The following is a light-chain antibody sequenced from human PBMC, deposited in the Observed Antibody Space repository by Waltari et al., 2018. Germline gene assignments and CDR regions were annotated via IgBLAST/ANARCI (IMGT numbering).Light chain of an antibody. J-gene: IGLJ2*01. V-gene: IGLV2-11*01. CDR1: SRDVAGYNY. CDR3: CSYAGSYTFVV. CDR2: DVS. Sequence: QSALTPPRPVSGSPGQSITIPCTGTSRDVAGYNYVSWYQQHPGKAPKLMIYDVSTRPSEVPDRFSGSKSGNTASLTISGLQAEDEADYYCCSYAGSYTFVVFGGGTKLTVL.